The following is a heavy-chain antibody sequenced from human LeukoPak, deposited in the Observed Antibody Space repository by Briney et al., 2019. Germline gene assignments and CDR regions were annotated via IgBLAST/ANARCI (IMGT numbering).Heavy chain of an antibody. CDR2: IYTSGST. CDR3: AKDQDIVVVAAAKPYYYYYMDV. V-gene: IGHV4-4*07. J-gene: IGHJ6*03. CDR1: GGSLSSYY. D-gene: IGHD2-15*01. Sequence: SETLSLTCTVSGGSLSSYYWSWIRQPAGKGLEWIGRIYTSGSTNYNPSLKSRVTMSVDTSKNQFSLKLSSVTAADTAVYYCAKDQDIVVVAAAKPYYYYYMDVWGKGTTVTISS.